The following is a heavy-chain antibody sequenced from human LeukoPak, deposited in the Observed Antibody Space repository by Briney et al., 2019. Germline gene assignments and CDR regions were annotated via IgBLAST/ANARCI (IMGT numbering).Heavy chain of an antibody. Sequence: GGSLRLSCAGSGFTFGGYGMHWFRQTPGKGLEWVAVIAYDGSRAFYADSVKGRFTISRDNSKNTMSVQMDDLRAEDTAVYYCTRYNNDHFDYWGQGTQVTVSS. J-gene: IGHJ4*02. D-gene: IGHD1-14*01. CDR2: IAYDGSRA. CDR1: GFTFGGYG. CDR3: TRYNNDHFDY. V-gene: IGHV3-33*01.